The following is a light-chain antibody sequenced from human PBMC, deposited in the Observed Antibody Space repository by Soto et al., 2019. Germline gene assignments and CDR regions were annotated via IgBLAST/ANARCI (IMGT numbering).Light chain of an antibody. CDR3: SSYAGSNNWN. J-gene: IGLJ1*01. CDR2: EVS. Sequence: QSALTQPPSASGSAGRSVTISCTGTSSDVGGYNYVSWYQQHPGKAPKLMIYEVSKRPSGVPDRFSGSESGNTASLTVSGLQAEDETDYYCSSYAGSNNWNFGTGTKLTV. V-gene: IGLV2-8*01. CDR1: SSDVGGYNY.